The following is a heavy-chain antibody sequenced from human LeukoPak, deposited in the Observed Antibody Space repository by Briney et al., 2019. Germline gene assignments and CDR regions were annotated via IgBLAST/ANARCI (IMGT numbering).Heavy chain of an antibody. CDR3: ARRNYSGSFGAFDI. V-gene: IGHV4-59*08. J-gene: IGHJ3*02. CDR1: GGSVSSYY. Sequence: SETLSLTCTVSGGSVSSYYWSWIRRPPGRGLEWIAYLSHSGSSDSNPSLTSRVTTLVDTSKNQFSLKLSSVTAADTAVYYCARRNYSGSFGAFDIWGQGTMVTVSS. D-gene: IGHD1-26*01. CDR2: LSHSGSS.